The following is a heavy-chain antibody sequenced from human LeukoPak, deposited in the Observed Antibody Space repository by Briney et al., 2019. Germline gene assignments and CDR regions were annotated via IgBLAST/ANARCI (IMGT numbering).Heavy chain of an antibody. CDR2: ISAYNGNT. CDR1: GYTFTSYG. Sequence: ASVKVSCTASGYTFTSYGISWVRQAPGQGLEWMGWISAYNGNTNYAQKLQGRVTMTTDTSTSTAYMELRSLRSDDTAVYYCARDVGLDGSYYEYFQHWGQGTLVTVSS. J-gene: IGHJ1*01. D-gene: IGHD1-26*01. V-gene: IGHV1-18*01. CDR3: ARDVGLDGSYYEYFQH.